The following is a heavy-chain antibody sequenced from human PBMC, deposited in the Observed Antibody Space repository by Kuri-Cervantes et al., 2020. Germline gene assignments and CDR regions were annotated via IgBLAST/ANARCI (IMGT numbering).Heavy chain of an antibody. CDR2: ISGGYGST. CDR3: ARDGWGRGHERKFDY. J-gene: IGHJ4*02. CDR1: GFTFSSSA. D-gene: IGHD2-8*02. Sequence: GESLKISCAASGFTFSSSAMSWVRQAPGKGLEWVSTISGGYGSTYHADSVKGRFTISRDNSKNTLYLQMNSLRAEDTAVYYCARDGWGRGHERKFDYWGQGTLVTVSS. V-gene: IGHV3-23*01.